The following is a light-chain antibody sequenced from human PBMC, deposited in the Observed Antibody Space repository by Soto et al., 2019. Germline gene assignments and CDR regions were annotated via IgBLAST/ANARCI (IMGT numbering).Light chain of an antibody. CDR3: MQSLQTPWT. Sequence: DIVMTQSPLSLPVTPGEPASISCRSSQTLLHGNGYNYLDWYLQKPGQSPQLLISLGSNRASGVPDKFSGSGSGTDFTLKISRVEAEDVGVYYCMQSLQTPWTFGQGTNVGIK. CDR2: LGS. V-gene: IGKV2-28*01. J-gene: IGKJ1*01. CDR1: QTLLHGNGYNY.